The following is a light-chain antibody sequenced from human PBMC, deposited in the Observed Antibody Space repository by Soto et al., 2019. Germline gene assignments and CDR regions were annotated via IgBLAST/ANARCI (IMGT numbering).Light chain of an antibody. V-gene: IGLV2-14*01. CDR2: DVS. CDR3: ISYTSSSTLL. Sequence: QSALTQPASVSGSPGQSITISCTGTSSDVGGYNYVSWYQQHPGKAPKLMIYDVSNRPSGVSNRFSGSKSGNTASLTISGLQAEDEADYYCISYTSSSTLLFGGGTKVTVL. CDR1: SSDVGGYNY. J-gene: IGLJ2*01.